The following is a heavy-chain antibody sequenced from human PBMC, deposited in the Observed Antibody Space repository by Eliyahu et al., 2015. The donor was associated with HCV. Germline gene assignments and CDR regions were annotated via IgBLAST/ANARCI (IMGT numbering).Heavy chain of an antibody. CDR1: GGSITTXY. CDR3: ASGGGGIAVAGTGGWFDP. D-gene: IGHD6-19*01. V-gene: IGHV4-59*01. J-gene: IGHJ5*02. CDR2: SHXSGST. Sequence: QVQLQESGPGLVKPSETLSLTCTVSGGSITTXYWSWIRQPPGKGLEWIGYSHXSGSTNXTPSLKSRVTISVDTSKXQFSLXLTSVTAADTAVYYCASGGGGIAVAGTGGWFDPWGQGTLVTVSS.